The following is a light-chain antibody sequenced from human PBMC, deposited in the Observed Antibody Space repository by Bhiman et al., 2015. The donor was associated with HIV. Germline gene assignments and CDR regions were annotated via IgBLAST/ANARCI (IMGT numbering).Light chain of an antibody. J-gene: IGLJ2*01. Sequence: SYELTQPPSVSVAPGKTARITCAGHHFKSVHWYQLKPGQAPLLVIYSDSARPSGISDRFSGSNSATTATLVISRAEGGDEADYYCQFWDRNSDRSLVFGGGTKLTVL. V-gene: IGLV3-21*04. CDR1: HFKS. CDR3: QFWDRNSDRSLV. CDR2: SDS.